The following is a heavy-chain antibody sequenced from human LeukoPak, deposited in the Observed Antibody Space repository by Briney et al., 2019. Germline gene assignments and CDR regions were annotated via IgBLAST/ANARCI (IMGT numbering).Heavy chain of an antibody. V-gene: IGHV1-2*02. Sequence: ASVKVSCKASGYTFTGYYMHWVRQAPGQGLEWMGWINPNSGGTNYAQKFQGRVTMTRDTSTSTVYMELSSLRSEDTAVYYCARGRNYYDSSRYYYEGDAFDIWGQGTMVTVSS. CDR1: GYTFTGYY. CDR2: INPNSGGT. D-gene: IGHD3-22*01. J-gene: IGHJ3*02. CDR3: ARGRNYYDSSRYYYEGDAFDI.